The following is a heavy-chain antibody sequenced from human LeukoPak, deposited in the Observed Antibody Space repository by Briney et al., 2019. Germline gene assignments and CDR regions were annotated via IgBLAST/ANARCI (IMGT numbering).Heavy chain of an antibody. Sequence: GGSLRLSCSASGFTFSSHAMYWVRQAPGKGLEYVSAISYSGVNTYYAESLKGRFTISRDNSKNTLYLQMSSLRAEDTAVYYCVGSVKISPLGMATMPFDYWGQGTPVTVYS. D-gene: IGHD5-24*01. V-gene: IGHV3-64D*09. CDR3: VGSVKISPLGMATMPFDY. J-gene: IGHJ4*02. CDR2: ISYSGVNT. CDR1: GFTFSSHA.